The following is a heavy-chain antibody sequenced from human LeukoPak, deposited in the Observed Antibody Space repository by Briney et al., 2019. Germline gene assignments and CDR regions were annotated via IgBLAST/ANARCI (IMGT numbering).Heavy chain of an antibody. V-gene: IGHV3-23*01. CDR1: GFTFDDYA. Sequence: PGRSLRLSCAASGFTFDDYAIHWVRQAPGKGLEWVSAISGSGGSTYYADSVKGRFTISRDNSKNTLYLQMNSLRAEDTAVYYCARPYRTNGVCYEFDPWGQGTLVTVSS. CDR2: ISGSGGST. CDR3: ARPYRTNGVCYEFDP. J-gene: IGHJ5*02. D-gene: IGHD2-8*01.